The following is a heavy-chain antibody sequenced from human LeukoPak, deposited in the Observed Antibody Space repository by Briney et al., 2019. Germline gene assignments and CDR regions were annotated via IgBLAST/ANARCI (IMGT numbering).Heavy chain of an antibody. Sequence: SVNVSFKASGGTFSIYAISWVRQAPGQGLEWMGGIIPIFGTANYAQKFQGRVTITADESTSTAYMELSSLRSEDTAVYYCARDRSRGYNYTGTWYFDLWGRGTLVTVSS. CDR1: GGTFSIYA. CDR2: IIPIFGTA. D-gene: IGHD5-18*01. CDR3: ARDRSRGYNYTGTWYFDL. J-gene: IGHJ2*01. V-gene: IGHV1-69*13.